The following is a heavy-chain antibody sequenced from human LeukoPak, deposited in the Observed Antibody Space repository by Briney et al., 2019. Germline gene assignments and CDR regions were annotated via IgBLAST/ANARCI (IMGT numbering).Heavy chain of an antibody. CDR3: ARALSTYYYDSSGSDY. CDR2: INPNSGGT. CDR1: GYTFTGYY. D-gene: IGHD3-22*01. V-gene: IGHV1-2*06. Sequence: ASVKVSCKASGYTFTGYYMHWVRQAPGQGLEWMGRINPNSGGTNYAQKFQGRVTMTRDTSISTAYMELSRLRSDDTAVYYCARALSTYYYDSSGSDYWGQGTLVTVGS. J-gene: IGHJ4*02.